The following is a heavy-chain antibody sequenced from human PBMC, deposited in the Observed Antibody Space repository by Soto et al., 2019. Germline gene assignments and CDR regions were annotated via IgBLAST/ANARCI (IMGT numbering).Heavy chain of an antibody. Sequence: QVQLVQSGAEVKKPGASVKVSCKASGYTFTSYDINWVRQATGQGLEWMGWMNPNSGNTGYAQKFQGRVTMTRNTGISTAYMEPSSRRSEDTAVYYWAPERGVVVPFDPWGQGNLVTVSS. CDR2: MNPNSGNT. CDR3: APERGVVVPFDP. J-gene: IGHJ5*02. V-gene: IGHV1-8*01. CDR1: GYTFTSYD. D-gene: IGHD2-2*01.